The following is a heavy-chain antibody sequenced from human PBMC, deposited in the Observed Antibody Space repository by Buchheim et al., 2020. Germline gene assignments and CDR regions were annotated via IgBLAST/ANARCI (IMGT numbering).Heavy chain of an antibody. CDR3: VRQLNPGYRNSWYEFDY. V-gene: IGHV5-10-1*03. Sequence: EVQLVQSGAEVKKPGESLRISCKGSGYTFTSYWINWVRQMPGKGLEWMGRIDPSESYIDYSPSFQGHVTISADKSISTAYLQWSSLKASDTAMFYCVRQLNPGYRNSWYEFDYWGQGTL. J-gene: IGHJ4*02. D-gene: IGHD6-13*01. CDR1: GYTFTSYW. CDR2: IDPSESYI.